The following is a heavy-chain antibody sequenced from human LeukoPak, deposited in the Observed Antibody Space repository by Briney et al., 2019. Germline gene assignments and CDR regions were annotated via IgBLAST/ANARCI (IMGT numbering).Heavy chain of an antibody. Sequence: GALRLSCAASGFTFSSYAMHWVRQAPGKGLEWVAVISYDGSNKYYADSVKGRFTISRDNSKNTLYLQMNSLRAEDTAVYYCAREDYGPFDYWGQGTLVTVSS. V-gene: IGHV3-30-3*01. CDR2: ISYDGSNK. D-gene: IGHD4/OR15-4a*01. J-gene: IGHJ4*02. CDR1: GFTFSSYA. CDR3: AREDYGPFDY.